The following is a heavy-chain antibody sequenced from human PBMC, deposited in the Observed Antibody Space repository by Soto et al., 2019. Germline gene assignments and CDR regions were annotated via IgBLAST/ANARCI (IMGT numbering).Heavy chain of an antibody. CDR3: ARGGRWLQLYYYYGMDV. J-gene: IGHJ6*02. Sequence: QVQLVESGGGVVQPGRSLRLSCAASGFTFSSYGMHWVRQAPGKGLEWVAVIWYDGSNKYYADSVKGRFTISRDNSRNTLYLQMNSLRAEDTAVYYCARGGRWLQLYYYYGMDVWGQGTTVTVSS. D-gene: IGHD5-12*01. V-gene: IGHV3-33*01. CDR2: IWYDGSNK. CDR1: GFTFSSYG.